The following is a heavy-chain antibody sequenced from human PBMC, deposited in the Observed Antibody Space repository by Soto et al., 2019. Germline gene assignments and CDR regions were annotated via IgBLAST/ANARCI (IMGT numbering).Heavy chain of an antibody. CDR1: GDSVSSNSAG. CDR3: ARGEQYSGRIFDY. J-gene: IGHJ4*01. CDR2: TYYRSKWYY. D-gene: IGHD1-26*01. Sequence: LSLTCAITGDSVSSNSAGWSWVRQSPSRGLEWLGRTYYRSKWYYEYAVSVRGRITINPDTSKNQYSLQLNSVTPEATAVYFCARGEQYSGRIFDYWGQGALVTVSS. V-gene: IGHV6-1*01.